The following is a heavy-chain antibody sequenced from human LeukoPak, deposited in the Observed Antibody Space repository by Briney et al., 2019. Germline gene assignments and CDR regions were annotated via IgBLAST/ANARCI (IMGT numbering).Heavy chain of an antibody. CDR1: GFTFSSYG. CDR3: AKDWFQRFGYDY. J-gene: IGHJ4*02. Sequence: GGSLRLSCAASGFTFSSYGMSWVRQAPGKGLEWVSAISGSGGSTYYADSVKGRFTISRDNSKNTLYLQMNSLRAEDTAVYYCAKDWFQRFGYDYWGQGTLVTVSS. D-gene: IGHD3-10*01. CDR2: ISGSGGST. V-gene: IGHV3-23*01.